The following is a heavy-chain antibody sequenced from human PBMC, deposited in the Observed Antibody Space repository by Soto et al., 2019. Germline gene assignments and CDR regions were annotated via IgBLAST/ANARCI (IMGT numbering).Heavy chain of an antibody. V-gene: IGHV6-1*01. CDR2: TYYRSKWNS. CDR3: ASVPITMVRGVIVKYNYHGMDV. CDR1: GDSVSSNSAA. J-gene: IGHJ6*02. Sequence: PSQTLSLTCVISGDSVSSNSAAWNWIRQSPSRGLEWLGSTYYRSKWNSDYAVSVKSRIIINPDTSKNQVSLQLNSVTPEDTAVYYCASVPITMVRGVIVKYNYHGMDVWGQGTTVTVSS. D-gene: IGHD3-10*01.